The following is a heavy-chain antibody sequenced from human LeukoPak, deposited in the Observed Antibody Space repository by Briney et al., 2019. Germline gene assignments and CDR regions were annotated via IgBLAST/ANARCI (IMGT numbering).Heavy chain of an antibody. D-gene: IGHD3-9*01. CDR2: IYYTGTT. CDR3: ARGEDFERYYLAY. V-gene: IGHV4-59*01. CDR1: GGSISSYY. Sequence: SETLSLTCTVSGGSISSYYWGWIRQPPGKGLEWIGSIYYTGTTNYNPLFESRATISVDTSKNQFSLKLTSVTAADTAVYFCARGEDFERYYLAYWGQGTLVTVSS. J-gene: IGHJ4*02.